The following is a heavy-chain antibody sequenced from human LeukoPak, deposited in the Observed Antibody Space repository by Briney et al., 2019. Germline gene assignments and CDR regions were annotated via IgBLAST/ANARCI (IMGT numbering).Heavy chain of an antibody. V-gene: IGHV3-9*01. J-gene: IGHJ4*02. CDR2: ISWNSGSI. CDR1: GFTFDDYA. CDR3: ARDRVPGSGSYHD. D-gene: IGHD3-10*01. Sequence: GGSLRLSCAASGFTFDDYAMHWVRQAPGKGLEWVSGISWNSGSIGYADSVKGRFTISRDNAKNSLYLQMNSLRAEDTAVYYCARDRVPGSGSYHDWGQGTLVTVSS.